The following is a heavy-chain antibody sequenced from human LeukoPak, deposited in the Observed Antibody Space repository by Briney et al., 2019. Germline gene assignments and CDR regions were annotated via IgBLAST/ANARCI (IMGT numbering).Heavy chain of an antibody. D-gene: IGHD3-10*01. J-gene: IGHJ5*02. CDR1: GYTFTSYY. CDR3: ARADGSYGSDWNWFDP. Sequence: GASVKVSCKASGYTFTSYYMHWVRQAPGQGLEWMGIINPSGGSTSYAQKFQGRVTMTRDMSTSTVYMELSSLRSEDTAVYYCARADGSYGSDWNWFDPWGQGTLVAVFS. V-gene: IGHV1-46*01. CDR2: INPSGGST.